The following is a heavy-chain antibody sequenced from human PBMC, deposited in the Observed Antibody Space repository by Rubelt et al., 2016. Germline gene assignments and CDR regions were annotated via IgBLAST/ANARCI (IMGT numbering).Heavy chain of an antibody. CDR3: ARDGRITLGMEV. CDR2: IIPILGIA. J-gene: IGHJ6*02. D-gene: IGHD3-10*01. CDR1: GGTFSSYA. V-gene: IGHV1-69*04. Sequence: QVQLVQSGAEVQQPGSSVKVSSKASGGTFSSYAISWVRQAPGQGLEWMGRIIPILGIANYAQKFQGRVTITADKSTRTAYMELSSLRSEDTAVYYCARDGRITLGMEVWGQGTTVTVSS.